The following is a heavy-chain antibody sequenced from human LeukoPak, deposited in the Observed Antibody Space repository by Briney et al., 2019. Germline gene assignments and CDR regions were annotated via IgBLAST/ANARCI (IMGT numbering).Heavy chain of an antibody. V-gene: IGHV4-34*01. J-gene: IGHJ4*02. CDR2: INHSGST. CDR1: GGSFSGYY. CDR3: ARGGIWGPTPFFDY. Sequence: SETLSLTCAVYGGSFSGYYWSWIRQPPGKGLEWIGEINHSGSTNYNPSLKSRVTISVDTSKNQFSLKLSSVTAADTAVYYCARGGIWGPTPFFDYWGQGTLVTVSS. D-gene: IGHD7-27*01.